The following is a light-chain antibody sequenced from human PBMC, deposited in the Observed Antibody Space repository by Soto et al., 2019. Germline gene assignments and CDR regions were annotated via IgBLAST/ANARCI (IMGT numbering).Light chain of an antibody. CDR1: NSNVGSNS. J-gene: IGLJ3*02. V-gene: IGLV1-44*01. CDR3: STWDDNLSTWL. Sequence: QSVLTQPPSASGTPGQRVTISCSGSNSNVGSNSVNWYQQLPGMAPKLLLYSDNHRPSWVPDRFSGSKSGSSASLAISGLQSEDEADYHCSTWDDNLSTWLFGGGTKLTVL. CDR2: SDN.